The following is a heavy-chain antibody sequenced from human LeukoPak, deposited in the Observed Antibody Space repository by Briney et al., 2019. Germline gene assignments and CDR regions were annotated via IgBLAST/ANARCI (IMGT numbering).Heavy chain of an antibody. V-gene: IGHV3-21*01. Sequence: GGSLRLSCAASGFTFSSYAMNWVRQAPGKGLEWVSSISSSSSYIYYADSVKGRFTISRDNAKNSLYLQMNSLRAEDTAVYYCARERAVTGYVNYWGQGTLVTVSS. CDR3: ARERAVTGYVNY. CDR1: GFTFSSYA. D-gene: IGHD3-9*01. CDR2: ISSSSSYI. J-gene: IGHJ4*02.